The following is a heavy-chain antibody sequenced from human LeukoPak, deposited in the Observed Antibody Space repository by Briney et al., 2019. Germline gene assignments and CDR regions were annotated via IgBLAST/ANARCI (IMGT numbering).Heavy chain of an antibody. V-gene: IGHV3-53*01. J-gene: IGHJ4*02. D-gene: IGHD6-25*01. CDR2: VYGGGTT. CDR1: GFTFSSFS. CDR3: ARGLEAALSYFDY. Sequence: GGSLRLSCAASGFTFSSFSVHWVRQAPGKGLEWVSAVYGGGTTYYADSVKGRFTISRDNSKNTLYLQMSSLRAEDTAVYYCARGLEAALSYFDYWGQGILVTVSS.